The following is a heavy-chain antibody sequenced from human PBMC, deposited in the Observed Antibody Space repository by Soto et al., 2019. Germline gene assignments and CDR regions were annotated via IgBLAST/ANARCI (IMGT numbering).Heavy chain of an antibody. CDR3: ARAPYGSGSYSSAYFDY. D-gene: IGHD3-10*01. J-gene: IGHJ4*02. V-gene: IGHV1-3*01. CDR2: INAANGNT. Sequence: ASLKVSCKTSGSIFTNYAMHCVRHTPGQRLEWMGWINAANGNTKYSQKFQGRVTITTDTSASTAYMELSSLRSEDTAVYYCARAPYGSGSYSSAYFDYWGQGTLVTVSS. CDR1: GSIFTNYA.